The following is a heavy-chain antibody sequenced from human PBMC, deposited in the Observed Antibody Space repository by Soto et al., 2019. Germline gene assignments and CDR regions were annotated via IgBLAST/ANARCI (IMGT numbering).Heavy chain of an antibody. J-gene: IGHJ4*02. Sequence: GGSLRLSCAASGFTFSSYAMTWVRQAPGKGLEWVSAISGSGHGTFYADSVKGRFTITRDNSKNTVYLQMNSLRAEDTAVYYCAKSLAYCGSDCYPYFEYWGQGALVTVSS. CDR2: ISGSGHGT. D-gene: IGHD2-21*02. CDR1: GFTFSSYA. V-gene: IGHV3-23*01. CDR3: AKSLAYCGSDCYPYFEY.